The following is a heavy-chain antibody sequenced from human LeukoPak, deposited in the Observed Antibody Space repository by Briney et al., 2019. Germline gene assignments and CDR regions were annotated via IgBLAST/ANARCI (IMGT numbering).Heavy chain of an antibody. CDR3: ARLYYYDSTGYYYP. V-gene: IGHV3-48*04. CDR1: GFTFSSYS. CDR2: ISSTSSTI. D-gene: IGHD3-22*01. Sequence: GGSLRLSCAASGFTFSSYSVSWVRQAPGKGLAWVSYISSTSSTIYYADSVKGRFTISRGNAKNSLYLQMNSLRAEDTAVYYCARLYYYDSTGYYYPWGQGTQVTVSS. J-gene: IGHJ5*02.